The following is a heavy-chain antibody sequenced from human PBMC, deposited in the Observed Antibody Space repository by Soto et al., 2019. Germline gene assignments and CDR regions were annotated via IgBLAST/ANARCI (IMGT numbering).Heavy chain of an antibody. J-gene: IGHJ4*02. CDR1: GYTFTGYY. CDR3: ARGSPTYYYGSGSYYHSDY. CDR2: INPNSGGT. D-gene: IGHD3-10*01. Sequence: QVQLVQSGAEVKKPGASVKVSCKASGYTFTGYYMHWVRQAPGQGLEWMGWINPNSGGTNYAQKFQGWVTMTRDTSLSTAYMELSRLRSDDTAVYYCARGSPTYYYGSGSYYHSDYWGQGTLVTVSS. V-gene: IGHV1-2*04.